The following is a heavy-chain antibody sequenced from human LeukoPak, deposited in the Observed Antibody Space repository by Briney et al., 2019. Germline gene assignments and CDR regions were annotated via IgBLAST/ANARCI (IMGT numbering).Heavy chain of an antibody. CDR2: IYYSGST. CDR1: GGSISSSSYY. V-gene: IGHV4-39*01. Sequence: PSETLSLTCTVSGGSISSSSYYCGWIRQPPGKGLEWIGSIYYSGSTYYNPSLKSRGTISVDTSKNQFSLKLSSVTAADTAVYYCARLTAYFDLWGRGTLVTVSS. CDR3: ARLTAYFDL. J-gene: IGHJ2*01.